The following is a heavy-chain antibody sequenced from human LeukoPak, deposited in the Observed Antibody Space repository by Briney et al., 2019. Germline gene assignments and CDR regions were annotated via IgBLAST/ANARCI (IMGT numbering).Heavy chain of an antibody. CDR3: ARQGYNSTWDRYLAY. CDR2: IYPGDSDV. J-gene: IGHJ4*02. Sequence: GESLKISCKGSGYSFSNYWIGWVRQMPGKGLEWMGIIYPGDSDVRYSPSFQGQVTISADKSISTVYLQWSSRQASDTAMYYCARQGYNSTWDRYLAYWGQGTQVTVSS. D-gene: IGHD6-13*01. CDR1: GYSFSNYW. V-gene: IGHV5-51*01.